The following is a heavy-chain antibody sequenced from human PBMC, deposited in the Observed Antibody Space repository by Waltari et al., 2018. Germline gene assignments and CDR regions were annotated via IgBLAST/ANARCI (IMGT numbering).Heavy chain of an antibody. D-gene: IGHD5-12*01. V-gene: IGHV1-2*02. CDR2: INPNSGGT. CDR1: GYTFTGYY. J-gene: IGHJ6*02. Sequence: QVQLVQSGAEVKKPGASVKVSCKASGYTFTGYYMHWVRQAPGQGLEWMGWINPNSGGTNYAQKFQGRVTMTRDTSISTAYMELSRLRSDDTAVYYCAREEYSGPVRYYYYGMDVWGQGTTVTVSS. CDR3: AREEYSGPVRYYYYGMDV.